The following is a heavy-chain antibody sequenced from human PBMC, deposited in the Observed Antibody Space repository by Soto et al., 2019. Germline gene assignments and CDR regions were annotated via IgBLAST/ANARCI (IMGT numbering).Heavy chain of an antibody. CDR1: GGTFSSYA. V-gene: IGHV1-69*13. D-gene: IGHD3-3*01. J-gene: IGHJ6*02. CDR3: ARAPISDFWSGYPTKYYYYYGMDA. CDR2: IIPIFGTA. Sequence: ASVKVSCKASGGTFSSYAISWVRQAPGQGLEWMGGIIPIFGTANYAQKFQGRVTITADESTSTAYMELSSLRSEDTAVYYCARAPISDFWSGYPTKYYYYYGMDAWGQGTTVTVSS.